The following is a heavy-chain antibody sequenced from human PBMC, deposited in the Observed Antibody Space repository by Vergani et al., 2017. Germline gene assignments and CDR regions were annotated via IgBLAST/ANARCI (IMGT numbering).Heavy chain of an antibody. Sequence: QLQLQESGPGLVTPSETLSLTCTVSGGSISSSGYSWGWIRQPPGKGLEWIGSFYYSGSTYYTPSLKSRFTISVDTSKNQFSLKLSSVTAADTAVYYCARRNYYDSSSYLPFDYWGQGTLVTVSS. J-gene: IGHJ4*02. CDR3: ARRNYYDSSSYLPFDY. CDR1: GGSISSSGYS. D-gene: IGHD3-22*01. CDR2: FYYSGST. V-gene: IGHV4-39*01.